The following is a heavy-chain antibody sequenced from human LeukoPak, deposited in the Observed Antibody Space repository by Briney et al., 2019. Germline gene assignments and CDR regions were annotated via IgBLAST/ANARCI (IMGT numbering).Heavy chain of an antibody. J-gene: IGHJ4*02. D-gene: IGHD3-3*01. CDR1: GFTFSSYS. CDR3: ARDAYYDFWSGYPFDY. CDR2: ISSSSSTI. V-gene: IGHV3-48*01. Sequence: PGGSLRLSCAASGFTFSSYSMNWVRQAPGKGLEWVSYISSSSSTIYYADSVKGRFTISRDNAKNSLYLQMNSLRAEDTAVYYCARDAYYDFWSGYPFDYWGQGTLVTVSS.